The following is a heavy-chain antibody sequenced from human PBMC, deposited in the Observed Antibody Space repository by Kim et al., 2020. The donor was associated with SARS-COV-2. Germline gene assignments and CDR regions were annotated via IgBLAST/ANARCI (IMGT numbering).Heavy chain of an antibody. Sequence: GGSLRLSCAASGFTFSSYAMSWVRQAPGKGLEWVSAISGSGGSTYYADSVKGRFTISRDNSKNTLYLQMNSLRAEDTAVYYCAKESELTRIAAAGTLDYWGQGTLVTVSS. J-gene: IGHJ4*02. CDR1: GFTFSSYA. V-gene: IGHV3-23*01. D-gene: IGHD6-13*01. CDR3: AKESELTRIAAAGTLDY. CDR2: ISGSGGST.